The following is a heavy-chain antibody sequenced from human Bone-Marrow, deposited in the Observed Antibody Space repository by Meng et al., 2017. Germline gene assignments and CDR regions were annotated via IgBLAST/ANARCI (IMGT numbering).Heavy chain of an antibody. CDR1: GGTFSSYA. Sequence: SVKVSCKASGGTFSSYAISWVRQAPGQGLEWMGGIIPIFGTANYAQKFQGRVTITADESTSTAYMELSSLRSEDTAVYYCARRRKDYGDYVPYYYGMDVWGQGTMVTVSS. CDR2: IIPIFGTA. V-gene: IGHV1-69*13. CDR3: ARRRKDYGDYVPYYYGMDV. D-gene: IGHD4-17*01. J-gene: IGHJ6*02.